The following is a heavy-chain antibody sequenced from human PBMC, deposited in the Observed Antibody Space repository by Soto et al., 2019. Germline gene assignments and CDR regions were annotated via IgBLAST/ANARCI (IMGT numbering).Heavy chain of an antibody. D-gene: IGHD2-21*01. V-gene: IGHV4-31*03. CDR2: IFHSGST. Sequence: PSETLSLTCSVSRAFINSGGFYYSWIRQPPGKGLEWLGYIFHSGSTLYTPSLRGRLTLSADTSRNQLSLHLTSVTAADTAVYYCVRGGIAGHLFDPWGQGILVTVSS. J-gene: IGHJ5*02. CDR3: VRGGIAGHLFDP. CDR1: RAFINSGGFY.